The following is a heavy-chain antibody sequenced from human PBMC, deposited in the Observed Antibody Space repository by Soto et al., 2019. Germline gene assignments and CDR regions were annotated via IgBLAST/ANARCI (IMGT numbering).Heavy chain of an antibody. J-gene: IGHJ4*02. D-gene: IGHD1-26*01. CDR2: ISDDGYTI. CDR1: GFTFSDFY. Sequence: GGSLRLSCATSGFTFSDFYMSWVRQAPGKGPEWVSYISDDGYTIYYADSVKGRFTTSRDNAENSLYLQMNNLRAEDTAVYYCAKSRRGGSYIGWGQGTLVTVSS. V-gene: IGHV3-11*01. CDR3: AKSRRGGSYIG.